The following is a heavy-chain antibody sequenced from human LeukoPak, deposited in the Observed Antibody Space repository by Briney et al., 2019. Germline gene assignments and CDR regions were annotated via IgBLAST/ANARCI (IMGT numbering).Heavy chain of an antibody. V-gene: IGHV4-61*02. J-gene: IGHJ4*02. CDR2: IYTSGST. CDR1: GSSISSGSYY. D-gene: IGHD2-2*01. CDR3: ARDGPAYYFDY. Sequence: SETLSLTCTVSGSSISSGSYYWSWIRQPAGKGLEWIGRIYTSGSTNYNPSLKSRVTISVDTSKNQFSLKLSSVTAADTAVYYCARDGPAYYFDYWGQGTLVTVSS.